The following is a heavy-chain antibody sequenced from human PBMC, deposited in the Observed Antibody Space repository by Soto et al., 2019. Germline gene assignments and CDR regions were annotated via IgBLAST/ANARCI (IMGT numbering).Heavy chain of an antibody. CDR1: GFTFSTYA. J-gene: IGHJ6*01. Sequence: GGSLTLSCAASGFTFSTYALSGGRQAPGKGLEWVSGISGSGGITYHADSVKGRFTISRDNSKNTLYLQMNSLRAEDTAEYYCVKAIQQSCGYQNGMDVWGQGTRVTVSS. CDR3: VKAIQQSCGYQNGMDV. D-gene: IGHD5-18*01. V-gene: IGHV3-23*01. CDR2: ISGSGGIT.